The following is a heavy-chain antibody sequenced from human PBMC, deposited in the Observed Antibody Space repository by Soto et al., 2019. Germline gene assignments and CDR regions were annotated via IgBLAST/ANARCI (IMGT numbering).Heavy chain of an antibody. Sequence: SQTLSLTCVISGDSVSSNGACWSWIRQSPSRGLQWLGRIYYRSKWFHDYAASVESRMAINPDTSRNQFSLRLNYVTPEDTAVYYCARVHCSAGTCLDGLDFWGQGTTVTVSS. V-gene: IGHV6-1*01. J-gene: IGHJ6*02. CDR1: GDSVSSNGAC. D-gene: IGHD2-15*01. CDR2: IYYRSKWFH. CDR3: ARVHCSAGTCLDGLDF.